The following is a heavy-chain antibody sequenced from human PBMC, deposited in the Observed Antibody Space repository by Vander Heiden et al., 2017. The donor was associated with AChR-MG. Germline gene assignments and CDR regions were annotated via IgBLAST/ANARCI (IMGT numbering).Heavy chain of an antibody. CDR3: ARRYHDSSGYAHAFNI. V-gene: IGHV4-39*01. CDR1: GGSISSSSYY. D-gene: IGHD3-22*01. Sequence: QLQLQESGPGLVKPSETLSLTCTVSGGSISSSSYYWGWIRQPPGKGLEWIGHIYYSGSTYYNPSLKSRVTISVDPSNRQFSLKLSSVTAADTAVYYCARRYHDSSGYAHAFNIWGQGTMVIVSS. J-gene: IGHJ3*02. CDR2: IYYSGST.